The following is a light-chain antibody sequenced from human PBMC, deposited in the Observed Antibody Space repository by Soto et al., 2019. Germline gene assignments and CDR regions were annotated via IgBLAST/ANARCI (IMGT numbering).Light chain of an antibody. V-gene: IGKV1-5*03. CDR2: KAS. CDR1: QSISTW. CDR3: QQYNSYALT. J-gene: IGKJ4*01. Sequence: DIQMTQSTSTLSASVGDRVTITCRASQSISTWLAWYQQKPGKAPKLLIYKASSLETGVPSRFSGSGSGTEFTLTIISLQPDDFATYYCQQYNSYALTFGGGTKVEI.